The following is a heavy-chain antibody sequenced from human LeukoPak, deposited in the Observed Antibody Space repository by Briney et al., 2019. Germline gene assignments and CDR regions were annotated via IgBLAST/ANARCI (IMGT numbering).Heavy chain of an antibody. CDR3: ARVQAGTWDFDF. Sequence: PGGSLRLSCAASGFAFSTYSMNWVRQAPGKGLEWVSYIRSDSTIINYAESVKGRFTITRDNAKNSLYLQMNSLRAEDTAVYFCARVQAGTWDFDFWGQGTQVTVSS. J-gene: IGHJ4*02. D-gene: IGHD1-26*01. CDR2: IRSDSTII. CDR1: GFAFSTYS. V-gene: IGHV3-48*01.